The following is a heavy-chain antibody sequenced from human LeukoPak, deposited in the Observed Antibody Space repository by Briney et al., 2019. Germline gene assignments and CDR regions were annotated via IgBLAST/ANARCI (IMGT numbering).Heavy chain of an antibody. V-gene: IGHV1-2*02. CDR3: VRGGALYYDFWD. D-gene: IGHD3-3*01. Sequence: SVKVSCKASGYTFTGYYMHWVRQAPGQGPEWMGWIDPNSGGTNYAQKFQGRVTMTRDTSITTSYMDLSSLRSDDTAIYYCVRGGALYYDFWDWGQGTLVTVSS. CDR1: GYTFTGYY. J-gene: IGHJ4*02. CDR2: IDPNSGGT.